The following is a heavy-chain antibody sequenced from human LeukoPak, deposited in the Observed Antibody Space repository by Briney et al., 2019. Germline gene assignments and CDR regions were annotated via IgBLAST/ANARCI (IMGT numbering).Heavy chain of an antibody. CDR3: ARHEYGGSYYGLSWFDP. CDR2: IYYNEYT. Sequence: SETLSLTCTVSRGSVSSSSYYWGGIRQPPGKGLEWIGSIYYNEYTYYNPSLKSRVTISVDTSKNQFSLKLSSATAADTAVYYCARHEYGGSYYGLSWFDPWGPGTLVTVSS. D-gene: IGHD1-26*01. V-gene: IGHV4-39*01. J-gene: IGHJ5*02. CDR1: RGSVSSSSYY.